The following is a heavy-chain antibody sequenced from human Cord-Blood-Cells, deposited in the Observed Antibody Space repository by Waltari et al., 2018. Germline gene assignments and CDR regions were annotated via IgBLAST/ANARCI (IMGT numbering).Heavy chain of an antibody. J-gene: IGHJ6*03. CDR1: GGSISSYY. CDR2: IYTSGST. Sequence: QVQLQESGPGLVKPSETLSLTCTVSGGSISSYYWSWIRQPAGKGLEWIGRIYTSGSTNYNPSRKSRVTMSVDTSKNQFSLKLSSVAAADTAVYYCARDRWELGPGYYYYYMDVWGKGTTVTVSS. CDR3: ARDRWELGPGYYYYYMDV. V-gene: IGHV4-4*07. D-gene: IGHD1-26*01.